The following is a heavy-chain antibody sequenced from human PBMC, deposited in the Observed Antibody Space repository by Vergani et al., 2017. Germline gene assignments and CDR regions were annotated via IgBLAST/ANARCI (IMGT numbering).Heavy chain of an antibody. V-gene: IGHV4-34*01. Sequence: QVQLQQWGAGLLKPSETLSLTCAVYGGSFSGYYWSWIRQPPGTGLEWIGEINHSGSTNYNPSLKSRVTISVDTAKNQFSLKLSSVTAADTAVYYCASGVGYGSGSYHFDYWGQGTLVTVSS. D-gene: IGHD3-10*01. J-gene: IGHJ4*02. CDR1: GGSFSGYY. CDR2: INHSGST. CDR3: ASGVGYGSGSYHFDY.